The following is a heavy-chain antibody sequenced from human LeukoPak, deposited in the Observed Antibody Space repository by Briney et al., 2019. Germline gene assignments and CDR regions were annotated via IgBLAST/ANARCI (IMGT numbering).Heavy chain of an antibody. D-gene: IGHD3-22*01. V-gene: IGHV4-34*01. CDR3: ARDLYYYDSSGYYRFDY. Sequence: PSETLSLTCAVYGGSFSGYYWSWIRQPPGKGLEWIGEINHSGSTNYNPSLKSRVTISVDTSKNQFSLKLSSVTAADTAVYYCARDLYYYDSSGYYRFDYWGQGTLVTVSS. CDR2: INHSGST. CDR1: GGSFSGYY. J-gene: IGHJ4*02.